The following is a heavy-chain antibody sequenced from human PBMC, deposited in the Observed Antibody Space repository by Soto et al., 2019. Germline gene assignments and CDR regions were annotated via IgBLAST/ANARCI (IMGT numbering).Heavy chain of an antibody. Sequence: PSETLSLTCTVSGGAMSSYYWSWFRQPAGKGLEWIGHIYASGSTNYNPSLNSRVTMSVDTSKSQFSLRLSSVTAADTAAYYCARDLYYYDSSGHFQWYFDYWGQGTLVTVSS. D-gene: IGHD3-22*01. CDR2: IYASGST. J-gene: IGHJ4*02. CDR3: ARDLYYYDSSGHFQWYFDY. CDR1: GGAMSSYY. V-gene: IGHV4-4*07.